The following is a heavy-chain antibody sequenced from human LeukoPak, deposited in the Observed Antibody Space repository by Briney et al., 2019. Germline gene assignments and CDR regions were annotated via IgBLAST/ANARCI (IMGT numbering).Heavy chain of an antibody. CDR1: GGTFSSYA. J-gene: IGHJ6*02. CDR2: IIPILGIA. D-gene: IGHD5-12*01. V-gene: IGHV1-69*04. CDR3: ARVGGYDFYYYYGMDV. Sequence: ASVKVSCKASGGTFSSYAISWVRQAPGQGLEWMGRIIPILGIANYAQKFQGRVTITADKSTSTAYMELSSLRSEDTAVYYCARVGGYDFYYYYGMDVWGQGTTVTVSS.